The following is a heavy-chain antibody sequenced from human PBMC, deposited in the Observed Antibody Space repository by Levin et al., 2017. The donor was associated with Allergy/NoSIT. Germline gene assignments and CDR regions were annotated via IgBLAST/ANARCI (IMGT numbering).Heavy chain of an antibody. J-gene: IGHJ4*02. CDR1: GFTFGDYA. Sequence: GGSLRLSCTASGFTFGDYAMSWVRQAPGKGLEWVGFIRSKAYGGTTEYAASVKGRFTISRDDSKSIAYLQMNSLKTEDTAVYYCTREATIVVVTAPYYFDYWGQGTLVTVSS. CDR3: TREATIVVVTAPYYFDY. CDR2: IRSKAYGGTT. V-gene: IGHV3-49*04. D-gene: IGHD2-21*02.